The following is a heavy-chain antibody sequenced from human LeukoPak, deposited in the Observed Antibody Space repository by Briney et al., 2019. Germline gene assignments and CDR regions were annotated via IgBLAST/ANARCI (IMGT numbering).Heavy chain of an antibody. V-gene: IGHV1-2*02. Sequence: ASVKVSCKASGYTFTGYYMHWVRQAPGQGLEWMGWINPDSGGTNYAQKFQGRVTMTRDTSISTAYMEPSRLRSDDTAVYYCARDQEQQQLYDYWGQGTLVTVSS. CDR3: ARDQEQQQLYDY. CDR1: GYTFTGYY. CDR2: INPDSGGT. J-gene: IGHJ4*02. D-gene: IGHD6-13*01.